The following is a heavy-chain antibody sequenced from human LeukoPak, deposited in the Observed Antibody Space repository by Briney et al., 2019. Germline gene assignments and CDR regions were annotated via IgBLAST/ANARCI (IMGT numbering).Heavy chain of an antibody. CDR1: GYSINTGYY. D-gene: IGHD3-10*01. J-gene: IGHJ3*01. V-gene: IGHV4-38-2*01. CDR3: ARHYLQPGAFDV. CDR2: IYRSGSA. Sequence: SETLSLTCAVSGYSINTGYYWGWIRQPPGKGLEWIGSIYRSGSAYYNPPLESRVTVSVDTSKNQFSLRLTSATAADTAVYFCARHYLQPGAFDVWGQGTLVTVSS.